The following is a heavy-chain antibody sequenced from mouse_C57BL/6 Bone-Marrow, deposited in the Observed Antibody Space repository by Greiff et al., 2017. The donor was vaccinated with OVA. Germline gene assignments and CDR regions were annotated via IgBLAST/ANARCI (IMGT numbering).Heavy chain of an antibody. V-gene: IGHV1-81*01. CDR3: ANHYGSSYGDY. Sequence: VKLQESGAELARPGASVKLSCKASGYTFTSYGISWVKQRTGQGLEWIGEIYPRSGNTYYNEKFKGKATLTADKSSSTAYMELRSLTSEDSAVYFCANHYGSSYGDYWGQGTTLTVSS. J-gene: IGHJ2*01. CDR1: GYTFTSYG. D-gene: IGHD1-1*01. CDR2: IYPRSGNT.